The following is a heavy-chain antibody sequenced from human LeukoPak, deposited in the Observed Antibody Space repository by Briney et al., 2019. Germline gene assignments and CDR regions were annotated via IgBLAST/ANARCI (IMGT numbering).Heavy chain of an antibody. J-gene: IGHJ6*02. D-gene: IGHD3-10*01. V-gene: IGHV1-2*02. CDR2: INPNSGGT. Sequence: ASVKVSCKASGYTFTGYYMHWVRQAPGQGLEWMGWINPNSGGTNYAQKFQGRVTMTRDTSISTAYMELSRLRSDDTAVYYCASAYYYGSGYYGMDVWGQGTTVTVSS. CDR3: ASAYYYGSGYYGMDV. CDR1: GYTFTGYY.